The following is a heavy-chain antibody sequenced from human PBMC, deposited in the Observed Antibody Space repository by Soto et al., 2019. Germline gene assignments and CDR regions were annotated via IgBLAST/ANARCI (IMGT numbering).Heavy chain of an antibody. V-gene: IGHV1-18*04. CDR2: ISAYNGNT. CDR3: ARDWFGVDY. CDR1: GYTFTSYY. D-gene: IGHD3-16*01. Sequence: AASVKVSWKAAGYTFTSYYMHWGRQAPGQGLEWMGWISAYNGNTNYAQKLQGRVTMTTDTSTSTAYMELRSLRSDDTAVYYCARDWFGVDYWGQGTLVTVSS. J-gene: IGHJ4*02.